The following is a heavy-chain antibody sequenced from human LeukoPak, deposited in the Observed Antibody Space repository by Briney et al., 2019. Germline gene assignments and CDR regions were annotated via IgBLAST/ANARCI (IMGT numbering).Heavy chain of an antibody. J-gene: IGHJ4*02. CDR3: ARGYVVVVAATDY. V-gene: IGHV3-21*01. Sequence: NPGGSLRLSCAASGFAFSSYSMNWVRQAPGKGLEWVSSISSSSSYIYYAASVKGRFTIPRDNAKNSLYLQMNSMRAEDTAVYYCARGYVVVVAATDYWGQGTLVTVS. CDR2: ISSSSSYI. D-gene: IGHD2-15*01. CDR1: GFAFSSYS.